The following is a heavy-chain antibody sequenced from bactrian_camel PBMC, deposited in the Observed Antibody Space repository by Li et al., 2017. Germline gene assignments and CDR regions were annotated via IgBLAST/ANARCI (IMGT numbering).Heavy chain of an antibody. CDR3: AAANSPLSYASIWCLTESWYNT. D-gene: IGHD6*01. V-gene: IGHV3S9*01. Sequence: QLVESGGGLVQPGGSLRLSCAASEWANCMGWFRQVPGKGREGVARIDRGGVTDYVDSVKGRFTISRDIAMNTMYLQMNSLKPEDTATYYCAAANSPLSYASIWCLTESWYNTWGQGTQVTVS. J-gene: IGHJ4*01. CDR1: EWANC. CDR2: IDRGGVT.